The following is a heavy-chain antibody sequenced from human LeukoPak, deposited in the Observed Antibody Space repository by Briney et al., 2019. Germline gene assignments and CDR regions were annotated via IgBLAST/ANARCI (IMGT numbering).Heavy chain of an antibody. V-gene: IGHV1-8*01. J-gene: IGHJ5*02. CDR2: MNPINGNT. CDR1: GFTLTNYD. CDR3: VRDGEGVAISVNFWFDP. D-gene: IGHD3-10*01. Sequence: ASVKVSCKASGFTLTNYDINWVRQAPGQGLEWMGWMNPINGNTGYARKFQGRVTMTRDTSISTAYMELRSLTSEDTAIYYCVRDGEGVAISVNFWFDPWGQGTLVTVSA.